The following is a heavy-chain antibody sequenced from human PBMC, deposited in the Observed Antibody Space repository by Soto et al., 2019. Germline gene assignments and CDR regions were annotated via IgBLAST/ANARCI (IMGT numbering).Heavy chain of an antibody. V-gene: IGHV4-31*03. J-gene: IGHJ6*02. D-gene: IGHD3-22*01. CDR3: ARDRFDSSGYLAYGMDV. CDR2: IYYSGST. CDR1: GGSISGGGYY. Sequence: SETLSLTCTVSGGSISGGGYYWSWIRQHPGKGLEWIGYIYYSGSTYYNPSLKSRVIIAVDRSKNQFSLKLSSVTAADTAVYYCARDRFDSSGYLAYGMDVWGQGTTVTVSS.